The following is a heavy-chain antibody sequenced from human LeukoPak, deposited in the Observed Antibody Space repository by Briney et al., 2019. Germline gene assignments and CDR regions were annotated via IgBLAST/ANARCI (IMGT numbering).Heavy chain of an antibody. V-gene: IGHV3-30*02. J-gene: IGHJ4*02. D-gene: IGHD3-3*01. CDR2: IQYDGGNM. CDR1: GFTFSSYG. Sequence: PGGSLRLSCAASGFTFSSYGMHWVRQAPGKGLEWVAFIQYDGGNMYYADSVKGRFTISRDNSKNTLYVQMNSLRAEDTAVYYCAKDPTAITIFGVATWGQGTLVTVSS. CDR3: AKDPTAITIFGVAT.